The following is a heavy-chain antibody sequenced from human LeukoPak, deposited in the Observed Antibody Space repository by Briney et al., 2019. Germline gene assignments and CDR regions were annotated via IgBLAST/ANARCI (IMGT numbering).Heavy chain of an antibody. V-gene: IGHV3-9*01. CDR2: ISWNSGSI. Sequence: GGSLKLSCAASGFTFDDYAMHWVRQAPGKGLEWVSGISWNSGSIGYADSVKGRFTISRDNAKNSLYLQMNSLRAEDTALYYCAKDIYSSSWYYFDYWGQGTLVTVSS. D-gene: IGHD6-13*01. CDR1: GFTFDDYA. CDR3: AKDIYSSSWYYFDY. J-gene: IGHJ4*02.